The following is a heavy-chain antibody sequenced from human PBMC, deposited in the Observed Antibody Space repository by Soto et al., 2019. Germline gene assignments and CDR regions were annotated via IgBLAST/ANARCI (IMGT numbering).Heavy chain of an antibody. J-gene: IGHJ6*02. Sequence: RASVKVSCKASGYTFTSYYMHWVRQAPGQGLEWMGIINPSGGSTSYAQKFQGRVTMTRDTSTSTVYMELSSLRSEDTAVYYCAREGVVVVAATSDYDYYGMDVRGQGTTVTVSS. CDR2: INPSGGST. V-gene: IGHV1-46*01. CDR3: AREGVVVVAATSDYDYYGMDV. CDR1: GYTFTSYY. D-gene: IGHD2-15*01.